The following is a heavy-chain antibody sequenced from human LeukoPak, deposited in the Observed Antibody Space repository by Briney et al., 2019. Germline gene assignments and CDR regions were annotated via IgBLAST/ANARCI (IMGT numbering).Heavy chain of an antibody. Sequence: GRSLRLSCAASGFTFSSYAMHWVRQAPGKGLEWVAVISYDGSNKYYADSVKGRFTISRDNSKNTLYLQMNSLRAEDTAVYYCARGSEITMVRGVLDYWGQGTLVTVS. J-gene: IGHJ4*02. CDR3: ARGSEITMVRGVLDY. D-gene: IGHD3-10*01. CDR2: ISYDGSNK. V-gene: IGHV3-30-3*01. CDR1: GFTFSSYA.